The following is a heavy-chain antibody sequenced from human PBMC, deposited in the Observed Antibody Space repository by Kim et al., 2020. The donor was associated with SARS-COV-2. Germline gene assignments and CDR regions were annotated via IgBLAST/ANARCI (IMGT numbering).Heavy chain of an antibody. D-gene: IGHD5-12*01. J-gene: IGHJ4*02. Sequence: TGYAQRFQGRVTMTRNTSISTAYMELSSLRSEDTAVYYCARLSGYDPFDYWGQGTLVTVSS. CDR2: T. CDR3: ARLSGYDPFDY. V-gene: IGHV1-8*01.